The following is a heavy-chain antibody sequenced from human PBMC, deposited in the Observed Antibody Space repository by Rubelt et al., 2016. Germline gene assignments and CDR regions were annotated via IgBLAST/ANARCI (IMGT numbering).Heavy chain of an antibody. V-gene: IGHV4-59*01. J-gene: IGHJ5*02. CDR1: GGSISSYY. D-gene: IGHD6-19*01. CDR3: AREVPVDGTAFDP. Sequence: GGSISSYYWSWIRQPPGKGLEWIGYSSYSGSTNYNPSLKSRVTMSVDTSKNQFSLKVRSVTAADTAVYYCAREVPVDGTAFDPWGQGTLVTVSS. CDR2: SSYSGST.